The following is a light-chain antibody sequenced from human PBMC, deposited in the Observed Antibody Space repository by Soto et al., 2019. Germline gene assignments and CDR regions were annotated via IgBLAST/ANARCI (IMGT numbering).Light chain of an antibody. Sequence: EIVLTQSPGTLXLSPGESATXSXXASQGIGRYLAWFQQKPGQAPRLLIYDASTRATGIPARFSGSGSGTDFTLTISSLEPEDFAVYYCQQRSNWPLTFGPGTKVEIK. J-gene: IGKJ3*01. CDR2: DAS. CDR3: QQRSNWPLT. CDR1: QGIGRY. V-gene: IGKV3-11*01.